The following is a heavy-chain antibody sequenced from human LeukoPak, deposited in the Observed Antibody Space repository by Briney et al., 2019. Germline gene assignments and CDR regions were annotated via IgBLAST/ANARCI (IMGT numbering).Heavy chain of an antibody. V-gene: IGHV4-38-2*02. CDR1: GYSISSGYY. CDR2: IYHSGST. CDR3: ARDAITYYDILTGYPGTFDY. D-gene: IGHD3-9*01. J-gene: IGHJ4*02. Sequence: SETLSLTCTVSGYSISSGYYWGWIRQPPGKGLEWIGSIYHSGSTYYNPSLKSRVTISVDTSKNQFSLKLSSVTAADTAVYYCARDAITYYDILTGYPGTFDYWGQGTLVTVSS.